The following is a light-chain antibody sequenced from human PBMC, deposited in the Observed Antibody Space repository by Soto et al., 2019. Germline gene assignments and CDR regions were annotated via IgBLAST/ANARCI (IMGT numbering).Light chain of an antibody. CDR1: SSDVGAFNY. V-gene: IGLV2-14*03. Sequence: QSALTQPASVSGSPGQAITISCSGTSSDVGAFNYVSWYQQHPGKAPKLMIYDVSNRPSGVFNRFSGSKSGNTASLTISVLGSEEEVDFCSNSYTSSNTCVLGPGTKVTVL. J-gene: IGLJ1*01. CDR3: NSYTSSNTCV. CDR2: DVS.